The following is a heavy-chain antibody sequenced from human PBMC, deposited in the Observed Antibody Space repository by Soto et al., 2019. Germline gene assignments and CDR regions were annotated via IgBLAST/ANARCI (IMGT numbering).Heavy chain of an antibody. CDR2: TYYRSKWYK. J-gene: IGHJ4*02. V-gene: IGHV6-1*01. CDR1: GDSVSSNSAA. Sequence: SQTLSLTCAISGDSVSSNSAAWNWIRQSPSRGLEWLGRTYYRSKWYKDYDLSVKSRITINLDTSKNQISLQLNSVTPEDTTVYYCARGAVADYSRVFDYWGQGTLVTVSS. CDR3: ARGAVADYSRVFDY. D-gene: IGHD6-19*01.